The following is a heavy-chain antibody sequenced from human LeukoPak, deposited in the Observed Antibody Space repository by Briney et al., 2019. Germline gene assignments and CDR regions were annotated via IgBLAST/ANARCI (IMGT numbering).Heavy chain of an antibody. CDR2: IYPGDSDT. J-gene: IGHJ5*02. V-gene: IGHV5-51*01. CDR1: GYSFTFYW. CDR3: VRHSPAVGYYDSSGYYSWLDP. D-gene: IGHD3-22*01. Sequence: GEALKISFKGSGYSFTFYWIGWVRRMPGKGLEWMGIIYPGDSDTRYSPSFQGQVTISADKSISTAYLQWSSLKASDTAMYYCVRHSPAVGYYDSSGYYSWLDPWGQGTLVTVSS.